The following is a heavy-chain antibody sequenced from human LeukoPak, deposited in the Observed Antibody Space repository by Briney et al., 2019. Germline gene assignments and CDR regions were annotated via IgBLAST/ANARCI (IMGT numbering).Heavy chain of an antibody. CDR3: AKTSDQLLYSKFDF. Sequence: AGESLKISCATSGFTYSFYGMHWVRQAPGKGLEWVAFIQYDGSYKFYADSVQGRFSISRDDSKNTLFLQMNSLRAEDTAVYYCAKTSDQLLYSKFDFWGQGTLVTVSS. CDR1: GFTYSFYG. CDR2: IQYDGSYK. D-gene: IGHD2-2*02. V-gene: IGHV3-30*02. J-gene: IGHJ4*02.